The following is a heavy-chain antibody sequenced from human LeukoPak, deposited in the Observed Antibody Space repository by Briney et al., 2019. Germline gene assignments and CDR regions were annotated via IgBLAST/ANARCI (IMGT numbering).Heavy chain of an antibody. CDR3: ARGPDYYDSSGYYPDY. J-gene: IGHJ4*02. CDR1: GYTFTSYY. Sequence: ASVKVSCKASGYTFTSYYMHWVRQAPGQGLEWMGIINPSGGSTRYAQKFQGGVTMNRDTSTSTVYMELSSLRSEDTAVYYCARGPDYYDSSGYYPDYWGQGTLVTVSS. CDR2: INPSGGST. D-gene: IGHD3-22*01. V-gene: IGHV1-46*01.